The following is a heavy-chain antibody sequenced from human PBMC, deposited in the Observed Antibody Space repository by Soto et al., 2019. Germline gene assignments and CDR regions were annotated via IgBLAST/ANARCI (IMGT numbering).Heavy chain of an antibody. D-gene: IGHD3-22*01. CDR1: GFTFNNYS. CDR3: ARDLMPNDRGLGDLAY. Sequence: EVRLVESGGGLVKPGGSLRWSCAASGFTFNNYSMNGVGRARGRGLEWVSSITSKTGDQYYANSVKGRFIISRDNTKNSLSLQVTSLRDEDTAVYYCARDLMPNDRGLGDLAYWGQGTLVTVSS. CDR2: ITSKTGDQ. J-gene: IGHJ4*02. V-gene: IGHV3-21*06.